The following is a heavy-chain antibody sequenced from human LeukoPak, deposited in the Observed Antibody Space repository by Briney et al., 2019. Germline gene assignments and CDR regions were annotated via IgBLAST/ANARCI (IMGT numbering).Heavy chain of an antibody. CDR3: AREGYYGSGSPPSLYFDY. CDR1: GFTFRNYV. CDR2: MSSDLNVK. D-gene: IGHD3-10*01. V-gene: IGHV3-30-3*01. J-gene: IGHJ4*02. Sequence: PGGSLGLSCAASGFTFRNYVIHWVRQAPGKGLEWVAVMSSDLNVKLYADSVKGRFTISRDNSRSTLYLQMNSLRPEDTAIYYCAREGYYGSGSPPSLYFDYWGQGTLVTVSS.